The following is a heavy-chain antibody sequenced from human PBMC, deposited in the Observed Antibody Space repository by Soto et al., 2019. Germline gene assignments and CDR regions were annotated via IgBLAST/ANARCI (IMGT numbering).Heavy chain of an antibody. J-gene: IGHJ5*02. Sequence: TSETLSLTCTFSGDSIISSDFYWGWVRQPPGKGLEWIGSIFYLGSSYYNPSLKSRVTMSVDTSKNQFSLRLRSVTAADTALYFCARHSLALRKNNWFDPWGQGIMVTVS. CDR3: ARHSLALRKNNWFDP. V-gene: IGHV4-39*01. CDR1: GDSIISSDFY. CDR2: IFYLGSS. D-gene: IGHD3-3*02.